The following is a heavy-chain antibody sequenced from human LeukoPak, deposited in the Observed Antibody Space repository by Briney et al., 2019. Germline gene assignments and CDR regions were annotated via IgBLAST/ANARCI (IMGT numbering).Heavy chain of an antibody. Sequence: GGSLRLSCAASGFTFTNYGIHWVRQAPGKGLEWVSGINWNGGSTGYADSVKGRFTISRDNAKNSLYLQMNSLRAEDTALYYCARGTIAAAGPFDYWGQGTLVTVSS. D-gene: IGHD6-13*01. CDR2: INWNGGST. CDR3: ARGTIAAAGPFDY. V-gene: IGHV3-20*04. CDR1: GFTFTNYG. J-gene: IGHJ4*02.